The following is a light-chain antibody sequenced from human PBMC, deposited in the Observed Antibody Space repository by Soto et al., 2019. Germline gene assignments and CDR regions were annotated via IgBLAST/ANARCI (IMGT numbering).Light chain of an antibody. CDR2: LNSDGSH. V-gene: IGLV4-69*01. CDR3: QTWRTGIRV. CDR1: SGYSTYA. Sequence: QTVVTQSPSASASLGASVRLTCTLSSGYSTYAIAWHQQQPDKGPRYLMKLNSDGSHNRGAGIPDRFSGSSSGAERHLTISGLQSEDEGDYYCQTWRTGIRVFGGGTKLTVL. J-gene: IGLJ3*02.